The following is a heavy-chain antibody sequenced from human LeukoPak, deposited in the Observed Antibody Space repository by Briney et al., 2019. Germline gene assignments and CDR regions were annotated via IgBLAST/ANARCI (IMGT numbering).Heavy chain of an antibody. D-gene: IGHD3-16*01. CDR1: GFTFDDYG. Sequence: PGGSRRLSCAASGFTFDDYGMSWVRQAPGKGLEWVSGINWNGGRTGTVDSVKGRFTISRDNAKNSLHLQMNSLRGEDTALYHCARDLDYGADYWGQGTLVSVS. CDR3: ARDLDYGADY. CDR2: INWNGGRT. V-gene: IGHV3-20*01. J-gene: IGHJ4*02.